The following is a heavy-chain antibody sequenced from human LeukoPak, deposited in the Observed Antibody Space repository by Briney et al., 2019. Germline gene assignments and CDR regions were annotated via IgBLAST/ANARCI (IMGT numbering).Heavy chain of an antibody. V-gene: IGHV4-39*07. CDR1: GGSISSSSYY. Sequence: PSETLSLTCTVSGGSISSSSYYWGWIRQPPGKGLEWIGSIYYSGSTYYNPSLKSRVTISVDTSKNQFSLKLSSVTAADTAVYYCARDGSSSSSVWFDPWGQGTLVTVSS. J-gene: IGHJ5*02. D-gene: IGHD6-6*01. CDR3: ARDGSSSSSVWFDP. CDR2: IYYSGST.